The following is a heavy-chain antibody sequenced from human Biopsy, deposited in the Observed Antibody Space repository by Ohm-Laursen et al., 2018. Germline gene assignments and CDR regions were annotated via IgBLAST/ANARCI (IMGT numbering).Heavy chain of an antibody. V-gene: IGHV3-48*03. Sequence: SLRLSCAASGFAFNPSAMNWFRRAHGRGMGWISYIYGGGSPVSYADSVKGRFTISRDNAQNSLYLHMNSLRAEDTAVYYCARLNSGTYDASDLWGQGTMVIVSS. D-gene: IGHD1-26*01. CDR1: GFAFNPSA. J-gene: IGHJ3*01. CDR3: ARLNSGTYDASDL. CDR2: IYGGGSPV.